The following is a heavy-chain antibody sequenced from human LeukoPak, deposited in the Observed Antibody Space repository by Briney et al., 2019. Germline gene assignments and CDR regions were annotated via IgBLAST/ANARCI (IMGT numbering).Heavy chain of an antibody. CDR2: ITSNINTI. Sequence: GGSLRLSCAASGCTFSTYNMNWVRQAPGKGLEWLAYITSNINTIYYADSVKGRFTISRDNAKNSLYLQMNSLRAEDTAVYYCVLGGYDSPYLGFDYWGQGTLVTVSS. CDR3: VLGGYDSPYLGFDY. D-gene: IGHD3-22*01. J-gene: IGHJ4*02. CDR1: GCTFSTYN. V-gene: IGHV3-48*04.